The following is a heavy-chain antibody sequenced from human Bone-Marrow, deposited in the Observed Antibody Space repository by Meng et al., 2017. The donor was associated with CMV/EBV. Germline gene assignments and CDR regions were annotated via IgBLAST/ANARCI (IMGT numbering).Heavy chain of an antibody. CDR3: ARASPSVSVFDI. Sequence: GESLSLFCAASGLTVSSNYMSWVRQAPGKGLEWVSVIYSGGSTYYADSVKGRFTISKDNSKNTLYLQMNSLRAADTAVYYCARASPSVSVFDIWGQGTMVTVSS. J-gene: IGHJ3*02. CDR2: IYSGGST. CDR1: GLTVSSNY. V-gene: IGHV3-53*01. D-gene: IGHD5/OR15-5a*01.